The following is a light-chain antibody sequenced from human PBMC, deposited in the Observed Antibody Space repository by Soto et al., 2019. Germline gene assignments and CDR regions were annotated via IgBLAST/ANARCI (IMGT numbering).Light chain of an antibody. V-gene: IGKV1-27*01. CDR3: QQRSNWPPIT. CDR1: QGINNY. J-gene: IGKJ1*01. Sequence: IPMTQSPASLSASVGRRVSITCRASQGINNYLAWYQQKPGKVPKVLIYAASTLQPGVPSRFSGSGSGTDFTLTISSLEPEDFAVYYCQQRSNWPPITFGQGTKVDIK. CDR2: AAS.